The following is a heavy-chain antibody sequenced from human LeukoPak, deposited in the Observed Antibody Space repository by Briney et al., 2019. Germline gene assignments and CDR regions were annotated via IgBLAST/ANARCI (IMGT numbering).Heavy chain of an antibody. D-gene: IGHD3-10*01. CDR3: ARDRGFFGEPDFYYAMDV. CDR2: IKTGGST. J-gene: IGHJ6*02. Sequence: GGSLRLSCAASGFSFSSNYMSWVRQAPGKGLEYVSSIKTGGSTNYSDSVKGRFTISRDTSNNNLYLQMHSLRAEDTAAYYCARDRGFFGEPDFYYAMDVWGQGTTVTVSS. V-gene: IGHV3-66*01. CDR1: GFSFSSNY.